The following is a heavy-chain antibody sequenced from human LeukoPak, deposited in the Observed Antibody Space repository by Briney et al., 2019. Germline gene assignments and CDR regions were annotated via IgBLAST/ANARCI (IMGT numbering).Heavy chain of an antibody. V-gene: IGHV4-39*07. CDR2: IYYSGST. CDR1: GDSVSSSSYY. CDR3: ARDVSTYVPAGEFDY. D-gene: IGHD2-2*01. Sequence: PSETLSLTCIVSGDSVSSSSYYWGWVRQPPGKGLEWIGGIYYSGSTYYNPSLKSRVTISVDTSKNQFSLKLNSVTAADTAVFYCARDVSTYVPAGEFDYWGQGTLVTVSS. J-gene: IGHJ4*02.